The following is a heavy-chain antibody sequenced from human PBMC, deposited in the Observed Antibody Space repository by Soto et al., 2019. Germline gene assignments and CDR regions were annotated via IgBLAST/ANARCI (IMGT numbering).Heavy chain of an antibody. CDR1: GFTFSSNN. CDR2: ISSSSSTI. Sequence: PGGSLRLSCAASGFTFSSNNMNWVRQAPGKGLEWVSYISSSSSTIYYADSVKGRFTISRDNAKNSLYLQMNSLRDEDTAVYYCANSGNYYMGYWGQGTLVTVSS. CDR3: ANSGNYYMGY. V-gene: IGHV3-48*02. D-gene: IGHD1-26*01. J-gene: IGHJ4*02.